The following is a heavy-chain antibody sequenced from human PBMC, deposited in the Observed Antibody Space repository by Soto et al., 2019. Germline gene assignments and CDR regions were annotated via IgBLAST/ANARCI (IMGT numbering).Heavy chain of an antibody. CDR2: ISAYNGNT. V-gene: IGHV1-18*01. Sequence: DSVKADCRASGYTYTSYGISWVRQAPGQGLEWMGWISAYNGNTYYAQKLQGRVTMTTDTSTSTAYMELRSLRSDDTAVYYCAIDLGYYDSTDYFDTFDIWGQGTMVTVSS. J-gene: IGHJ3*02. CDR1: GYTYTSYG. CDR3: AIDLGYYDSTDYFDTFDI. D-gene: IGHD3-22*01.